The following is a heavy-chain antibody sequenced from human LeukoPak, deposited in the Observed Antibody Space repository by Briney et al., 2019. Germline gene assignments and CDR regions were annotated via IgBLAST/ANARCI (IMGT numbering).Heavy chain of an antibody. CDR3: TRGPRSGTKVVDY. J-gene: IGHJ4*02. D-gene: IGHD3-10*01. V-gene: IGHV3-49*03. Sequence: PGRSLRLSCTASGFIFGDYAMSWFRQAPGKGLEWVGFIRTKAYGGTTEYAASVKGRFTISRDDSKSIAYLQMNSLKTEDTAVYYCTRGPRSGTKVVDYWGQGTLSPSPQ. CDR2: IRTKAYGGTT. CDR1: GFIFGDYA.